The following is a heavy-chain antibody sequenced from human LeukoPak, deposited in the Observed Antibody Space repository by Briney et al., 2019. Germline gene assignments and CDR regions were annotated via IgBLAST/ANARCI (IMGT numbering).Heavy chain of an antibody. V-gene: IGHV3-30*02. J-gene: IGHJ4*02. CDR3: AKEPQQYYEENYFDH. D-gene: IGHD3-16*01. Sequence: PGGSLRLSCVASGFNFTVYGMHWVRQAPGKGLEWVAFIRHDGSHIYYADAVKGRFTISRDNSKNTVHLQMDSLRPEDMAVYFCAKEPQQYYEENYFDHWGQGTL. CDR1: GFNFTVYG. CDR2: IRHDGSHI.